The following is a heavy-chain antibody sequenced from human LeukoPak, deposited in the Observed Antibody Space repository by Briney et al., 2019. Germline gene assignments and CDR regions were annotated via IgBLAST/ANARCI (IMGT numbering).Heavy chain of an antibody. CDR1: GFTFSNFA. CDR2: ISSDGSNK. CDR3: TRDDVLSGYVPYYYAMDV. D-gene: IGHD5-12*01. J-gene: IGHJ6*02. V-gene: IGHV3-30*04. Sequence: GRSLRLSCVASGFTFSNFALHWVRQAPGKGLEWVAVISSDGSNKFYADSVKGRFTISRDNPVDTVFLQMNSLRADDTAVYYCTRDDVLSGYVPYYYAMDVWGQGTMVTVSS.